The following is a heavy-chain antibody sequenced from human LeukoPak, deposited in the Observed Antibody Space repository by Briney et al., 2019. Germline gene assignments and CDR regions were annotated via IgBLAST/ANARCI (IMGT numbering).Heavy chain of an antibody. CDR3: AKDRAGPPWAD. CDR2: IDGRGVDI. V-gene: IGHV3-23*01. Sequence: GGSLRLSCAASGFTFSTYTMTWVRQAPGKGLECVSTIDGRGVDIYYADSVKGRFTVSRDNSRNTVYLQMNSLRVEDTAVYYCAKDRAGPPWADWGQGTLVTVSS. CDR1: GFTFSTYT. D-gene: IGHD1-1*01. J-gene: IGHJ4*02.